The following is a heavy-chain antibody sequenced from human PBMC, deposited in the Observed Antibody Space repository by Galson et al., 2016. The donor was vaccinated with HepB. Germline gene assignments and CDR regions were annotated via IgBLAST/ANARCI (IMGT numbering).Heavy chain of an antibody. CDR2: ISSSSSYT. J-gene: IGHJ6*03. V-gene: IGHV3-11*06. Sequence: SLRLSCAASGFTFSDYYMSWIRQAPGKGLEWVSYISSSSSYTNYADSVKGRFTISRDNAKNTLSLQMNSLRAEDTAVYYCARDGIAAADTLFNYHFFYMGVWGKGTTVTVSS. CDR1: GFTFSDYY. D-gene: IGHD6-13*01. CDR3: ARDGIAAADTLFNYHFFYMGV.